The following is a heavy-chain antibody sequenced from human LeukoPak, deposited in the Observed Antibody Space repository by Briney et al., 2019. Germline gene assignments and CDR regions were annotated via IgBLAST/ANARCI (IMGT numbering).Heavy chain of an antibody. CDR1: GGSISSSFYY. J-gene: IGHJ4*02. V-gene: IGHV4-39*02. CDR2: IYYSGNT. D-gene: IGHD3-3*01. Sequence: PSETLSLTCTVSGGSISSSFYYWGWIRQPPGKGLEWIGSIYYSGNTYYNPSLKSRVTISVDTSKNHFSLHVRSVTAADTAVYYCARVKRASSVTIFGVVPDYWGQGTLVTVSS. CDR3: ARVKRASSVTIFGVVPDY.